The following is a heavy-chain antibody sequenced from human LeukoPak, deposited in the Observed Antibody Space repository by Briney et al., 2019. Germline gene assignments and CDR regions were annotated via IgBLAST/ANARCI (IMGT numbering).Heavy chain of an antibody. V-gene: IGHV3-21*01. Sequence: GGSLRLSCAASGFTFSSYSMNWVRQAPGKGLEWVSSISSSSSYIYYADSVKGRFTISRDNAKNSLYLQMNSLRAEDTAVYYCARDYYHDSSGYYDGDYWGQGTLVTVSS. D-gene: IGHD3-22*01. J-gene: IGHJ4*02. CDR3: ARDYYHDSSGYYDGDY. CDR1: GFTFSSYS. CDR2: ISSSSSYI.